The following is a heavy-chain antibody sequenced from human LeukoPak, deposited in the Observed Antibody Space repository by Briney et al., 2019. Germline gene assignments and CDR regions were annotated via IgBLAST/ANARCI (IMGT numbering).Heavy chain of an antibody. D-gene: IGHD3-3*01. J-gene: IGHJ3*02. CDR2: IRYDGSNE. V-gene: IGHV3-30*02. Sequence: GGSLRLSCAASGFTFSSYGMHWVRQAPGKGLGWVAFIRYDGSNEYYADSVKGRFTISRDNSKNTLYLQMNSLRAEDTAVYYCAKGPFEVVIRDVYAFDIWGQGTMVTVSS. CDR3: AKGPFEVVIRDVYAFDI. CDR1: GFTFSSYG.